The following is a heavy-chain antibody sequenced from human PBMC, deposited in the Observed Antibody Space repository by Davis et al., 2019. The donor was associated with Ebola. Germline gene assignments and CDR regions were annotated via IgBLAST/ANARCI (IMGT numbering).Heavy chain of an antibody. J-gene: IGHJ4*02. D-gene: IGHD5-24*01. CDR1: GFTFSSYW. CDR2: IKQDGSEK. CDR3: ARGRLQFRY. V-gene: IGHV3-7*03. Sequence: GESLKISCAASGFTFSSYWMNWVRQAPGKGLEWVANIKQDGSEKYYVDSVKGRFTISRDNAKNSLYLQMNSLRAEDTAVYYCARGRLQFRYWGQGTLVTVSS.